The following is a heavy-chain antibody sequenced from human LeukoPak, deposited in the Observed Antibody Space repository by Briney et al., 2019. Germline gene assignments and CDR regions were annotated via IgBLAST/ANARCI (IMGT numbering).Heavy chain of an antibody. CDR2: ISAYNGNT. CDR1: GYTFTSYG. J-gene: IGHJ6*02. Sequence: ASVKVSCKASGYTFTSYGISWVRQAPGQGLEWMGWISAYNGNTNYAQKLQGRVTMTRDTSISTAYMELSRLRSDDTAVYYCARGGATVVTRPYYYYGMDVWGQGTTVTVSS. CDR3: ARGGATVVTRPYYYYGMDV. V-gene: IGHV1-18*01. D-gene: IGHD4-23*01.